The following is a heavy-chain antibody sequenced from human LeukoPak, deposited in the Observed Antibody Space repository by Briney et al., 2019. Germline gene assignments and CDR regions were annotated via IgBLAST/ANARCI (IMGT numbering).Heavy chain of an antibody. J-gene: IGHJ3*02. CDR1: GGSISNYY. CDR2: IYYSGGT. D-gene: IGHD4-17*01. V-gene: IGHV4-59*01. CDR3: ARVLQGATVTTGRGAFDI. Sequence: SETLSLTCSASGGSISNYYWTWIRQPPGKGLEWIAYIYYSGGTSYNPSLKSRVTISVGTSKNQFSLKLSSVTAADTAVYYCARVLQGATVTTGRGAFDIWGQGTMVTVSS.